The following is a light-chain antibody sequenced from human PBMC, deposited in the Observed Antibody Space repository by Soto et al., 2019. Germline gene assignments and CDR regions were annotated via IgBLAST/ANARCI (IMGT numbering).Light chain of an antibody. J-gene: IGLJ2*01. V-gene: IGLV7-46*01. CDR3: FLFYSGVIV. Sequence: QAGVTQESSLTVSPGGTVTLTCGSSTGAVTSGHYPFWFQQKPGQAPRTLIFDTNKKLSWTPARFSGSLLGGKAALTLSGAQPPDEAEYYCFLFYSGVIVFGGGTKLTVL. CDR2: DTN. CDR1: TGAVTSGHY.